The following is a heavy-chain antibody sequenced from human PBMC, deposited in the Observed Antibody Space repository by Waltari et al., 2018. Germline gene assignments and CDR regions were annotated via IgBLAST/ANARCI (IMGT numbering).Heavy chain of an antibody. Sequence: QVQLRESGPGLVKPSGTLSLTCAVSGDSLGSRDWLSWVLQPPGKGLEWIGQINRSGKANYNPSLGSRATVSIDTSNNQLSLKVTSATAADTAVYYCARDRGRGLYLDSWGQGTLVTVSP. J-gene: IGHJ4*02. CDR2: INRSGKA. V-gene: IGHV4-4*02. D-gene: IGHD2-15*01. CDR3: ARDRGRGLYLDS. CDR1: GDSLGSRDW.